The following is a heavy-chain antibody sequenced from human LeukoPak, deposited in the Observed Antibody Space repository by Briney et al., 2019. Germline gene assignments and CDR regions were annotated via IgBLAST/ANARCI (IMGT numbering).Heavy chain of an antibody. CDR1: GFTFSNAW. CDR2: IKSKTDGGTT. V-gene: IGHV3-15*01. Sequence: GGSLRLSCAASGFTFSNAWMSWVRQAPGKGLEWVGRIKSKTDGGTTDYAAPVKGRFTISGDDSKNTLYLQMNSLKTEDTAVYYCTTSRVSTYYYDSSGYYYAEREDAFDIWGQGTMVTVSS. J-gene: IGHJ3*02. D-gene: IGHD3-22*01. CDR3: TTSRVSTYYYDSSGYYYAEREDAFDI.